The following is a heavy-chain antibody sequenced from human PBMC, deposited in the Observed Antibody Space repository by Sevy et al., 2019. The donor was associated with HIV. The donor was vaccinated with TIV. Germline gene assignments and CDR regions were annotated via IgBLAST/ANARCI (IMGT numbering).Heavy chain of an antibody. Sequence: GGSLRLSCAASGFTFSNAWMSWVRQAPGKGLEWVGRIKSKTDGGTTDYAAPVKGRFTISRDDSKNTLYLQMNSLKTEDTAVYYCTTYPVESGSYYYGMDVWGQGTTVTVSS. D-gene: IGHD6-19*01. CDR3: TTYPVESGSYYYGMDV. CDR2: IKSKTDGGTT. CDR1: GFTFSNAW. J-gene: IGHJ6*02. V-gene: IGHV3-15*01.